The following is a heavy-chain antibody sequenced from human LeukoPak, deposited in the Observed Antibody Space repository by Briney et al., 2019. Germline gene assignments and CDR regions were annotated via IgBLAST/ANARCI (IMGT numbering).Heavy chain of an antibody. CDR2: VHLSGRT. CDR3: AREGGPYRPLDY. V-gene: IGHV4-4*02. J-gene: IGHJ4*02. Sequence: SGTLSLTCGVSGGSISITNWWTWVRQPPGKGLEWIGEVHLSGRTNYNPSLESRVTMSVDMSENHISLKLTSVTAADTAVYYCAREGGPYRPLDYSGQGTLVTVSS. CDR1: GGSISITNW.